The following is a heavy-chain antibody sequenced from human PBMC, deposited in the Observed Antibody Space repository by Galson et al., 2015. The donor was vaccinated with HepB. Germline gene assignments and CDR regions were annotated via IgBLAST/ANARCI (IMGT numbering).Heavy chain of an antibody. CDR1: GGSISESDHY. CDR3: SRHERVVVTAIMSGVALDL. J-gene: IGHJ3*01. V-gene: IGHV4-39*01. Sequence: SETLSLTCTVSGGSISESDHYWVWIRQPPGKGLEWIGSMHYSGSAFYNPSLKSRVTISIDTSKNQFSLSLTSVTAADTAVYYCSRHERVVVTAIMSGVALDLWGQGTMVTVSS. CDR2: MHYSGSA. D-gene: IGHD2-21*02.